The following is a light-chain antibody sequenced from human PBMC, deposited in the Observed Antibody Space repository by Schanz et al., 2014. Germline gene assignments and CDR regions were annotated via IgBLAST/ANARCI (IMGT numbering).Light chain of an antibody. Sequence: EIVLTQSPGTLSLSPGERATLSCRASQSVSSGNLAWYQQKPGQAPRLLIYATSNRATGIPDRFSGSGSGTDFTLTISRLEPEDFAVYYCQQYGSSPSTFGQGTKVEI. CDR3: QQYGSSPST. CDR2: ATS. J-gene: IGKJ1*01. CDR1: QSVSSGN. V-gene: IGKV3-20*01.